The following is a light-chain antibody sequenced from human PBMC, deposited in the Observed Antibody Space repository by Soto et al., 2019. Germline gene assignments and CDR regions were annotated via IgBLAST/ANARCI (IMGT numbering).Light chain of an antibody. CDR3: QQGSRTLT. Sequence: DIQMTQSPSSLSASVGDSVTITCQASQGISTYVNWYQQKAGKAPKILIYDTSNLEPGVPSRFSGSGSGTDFTLTINSLQPEDLATYYCQQGSRTLTFGGGTKVDIK. CDR2: DTS. V-gene: IGKV1-39*01. J-gene: IGKJ4*01. CDR1: QGISTY.